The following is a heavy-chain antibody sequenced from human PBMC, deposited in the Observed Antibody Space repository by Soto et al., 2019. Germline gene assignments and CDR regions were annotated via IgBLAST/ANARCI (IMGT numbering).Heavy chain of an antibody. CDR3: ARDRGSYGYSYYYYGMDV. D-gene: IGHD5-18*01. Sequence: GGSLRLSCAASGFTFSDYYMSWIRQAPGKGLEWVSYISSSSSYTNYADSVKGRFTISRDNAKNSLYLQMNSLRAEDTAVYYCARDRGSYGYSYYYYGMDVWGQGTTVTVSS. J-gene: IGHJ6*02. CDR1: GFTFSDYY. V-gene: IGHV3-11*06. CDR2: ISSSSSYT.